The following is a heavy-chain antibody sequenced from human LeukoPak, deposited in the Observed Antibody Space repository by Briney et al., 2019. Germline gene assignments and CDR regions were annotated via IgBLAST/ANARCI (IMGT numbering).Heavy chain of an antibody. CDR1: GFTFSSYW. CDR2: IKQDGSEK. V-gene: IGHV3-7*01. J-gene: IGHJ4*02. Sequence: GGSLRLSCAASGFTFSSYWMSWVRQAPGKGLEWVANIKQDGSEKYYVDSVKGRFTISRDNAKNSLYLQMNSLRAEDTAVYYCARDSDDYDFWSGYPYYFDYWGQETLVTVSS. CDR3: ARDSDDYDFWSGYPYYFDY. D-gene: IGHD3-3*01.